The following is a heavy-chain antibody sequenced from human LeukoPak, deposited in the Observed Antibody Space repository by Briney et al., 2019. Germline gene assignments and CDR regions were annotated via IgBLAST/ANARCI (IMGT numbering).Heavy chain of an antibody. J-gene: IGHJ2*01. Sequence: ASVKVSCKASGYIFTGYYLHWVRQAPGEGLEWMGWMHPNSGGADYAQKFQGRVTMTRDTSISTAYMTLSRLRSDDTAVYYCARGPGYFDLWGRGTLVTVSS. CDR1: GYIFTGYY. CDR2: MHPNSGGA. V-gene: IGHV1-2*02. CDR3: ARGPGYFDL.